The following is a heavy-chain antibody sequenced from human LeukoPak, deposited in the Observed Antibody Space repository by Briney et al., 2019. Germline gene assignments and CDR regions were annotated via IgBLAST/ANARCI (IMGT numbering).Heavy chain of an antibody. CDR1: GFTFSSYG. J-gene: IGHJ6*03. CDR3: AKDLGGTTNYYYMDV. V-gene: IGHV3-30*02. Sequence: GGSLRLSCAASGFTFSSYGMHWVRQAPGKGLEWVAFLRYDGSNKYYADSVKGRFTISRDNSKNTLYLQMNSLRAEDTAVYYCAKDLGGTTNYYYMDVWGKGTTVTVSS. D-gene: IGHD1-1*01. CDR2: LRYDGSNK.